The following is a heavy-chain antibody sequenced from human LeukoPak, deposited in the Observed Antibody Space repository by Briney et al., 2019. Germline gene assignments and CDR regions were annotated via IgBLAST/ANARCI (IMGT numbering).Heavy chain of an antibody. CDR3: ARQGKFCTTTSCSIRDGFDI. J-gene: IGHJ3*02. V-gene: IGHV4-61*08. D-gene: IGHD2-2*01. Sequence: SETLSLTCTVSGGSIRGIRGYYWNWIRQSPGRGLEWVGFITYSGYTDHNPALKSRVNISIDTSKNKFSLNLSSVTVADTAVYFCARQGKFCTTTSCSIRDGFDIWGQGTTVIVSS. CDR2: ITYSGYT. CDR1: GGSIRGIRGYY.